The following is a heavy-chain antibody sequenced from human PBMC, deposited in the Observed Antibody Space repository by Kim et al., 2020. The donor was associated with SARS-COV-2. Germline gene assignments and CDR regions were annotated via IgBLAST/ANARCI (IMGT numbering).Heavy chain of an antibody. CDR1: GFTFSSYS. J-gene: IGHJ6*02. D-gene: IGHD3-10*01. Sequence: GGSLRLSCAASGFTFSSYSFHWVRQAPGKGLEWVALLSFDENNEYYGDSVKGRFAISRDNSKNTLFLQLNSLTVEDTAVYYCARDMGMVREAPRFYFYGMDVWGQGTTVTVSS. V-gene: IGHV3-30*09. CDR2: LSFDENNE. CDR3: ARDMGMVREAPRFYFYGMDV.